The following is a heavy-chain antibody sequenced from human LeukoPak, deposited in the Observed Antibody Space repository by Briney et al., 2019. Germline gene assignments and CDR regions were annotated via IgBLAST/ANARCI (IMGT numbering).Heavy chain of an antibody. V-gene: IGHV3-74*01. Sequence: HPGGSLRFSCASSGFIVSTCLMHCVRQAPGEGLMWVSRINTDGSFTSYADSVQGRFTISRDNAKSTLFLQMSSLGVEDTAVYFCVRGGTTVTTPIDYWGQGTLVTVSS. CDR3: VRGGTTVTTPIDY. D-gene: IGHD4-17*01. CDR2: INTDGSFT. CDR1: GFIVSTCL. J-gene: IGHJ4*02.